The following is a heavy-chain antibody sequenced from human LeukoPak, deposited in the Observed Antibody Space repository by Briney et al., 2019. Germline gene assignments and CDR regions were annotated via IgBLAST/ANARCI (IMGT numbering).Heavy chain of an antibody. D-gene: IGHD3-9*01. CDR2: ISAYNGNT. V-gene: IGHV1-18*01. J-gene: IGHJ4*02. CDR1: GYTFTCYG. Sequence: ASVKVSCKASGYTFTCYGINWVRQAPGQGLEWMGWISAYNGNTNYAQKLQGRVTMTTDTSTSTAYMELRSLRPDDTAVYYCARGTYYAILTGFRTHRPFDYWGQGTLVTVSS. CDR3: ARGTYYAILTGFRTHRPFDY.